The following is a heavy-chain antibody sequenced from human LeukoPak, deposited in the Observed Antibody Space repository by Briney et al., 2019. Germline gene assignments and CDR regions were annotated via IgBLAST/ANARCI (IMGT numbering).Heavy chain of an antibody. CDR3: ARNGLWFGELVYYYYYMDV. CDR2: ISSSGSTI. Sequence: PGGSLRLSCAPSGFTFSDYYMSWIREAPGEGREWVSYISSSGSTIYYADSVKGRFTISRDNAKNSLYLQMNSLRAEDTAVYYCARNGLWFGELVYYYYYMDVWGKGTTVTVSS. D-gene: IGHD3-10*01. CDR1: GFTFSDYY. V-gene: IGHV3-11*04. J-gene: IGHJ6*03.